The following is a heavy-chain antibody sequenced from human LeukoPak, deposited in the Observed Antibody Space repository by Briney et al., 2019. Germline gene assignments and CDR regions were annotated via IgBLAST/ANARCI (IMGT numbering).Heavy chain of an antibody. CDR3: AKDPLRYFDWLLCEAFDI. J-gene: IGHJ3*02. CDR1: GFTFSSYA. Sequence: GSLRLSCAASGFTFSSYAMSWVRQAPGKGLEWVSAISGSGGSTYYADSVKGRFTISRDNSKNTLYLQMNSLRAEDTAVYYCAKDPLRYFDWLLCEAFDIWGQGTMVTVSS. D-gene: IGHD3-9*01. CDR2: ISGSGGST. V-gene: IGHV3-23*01.